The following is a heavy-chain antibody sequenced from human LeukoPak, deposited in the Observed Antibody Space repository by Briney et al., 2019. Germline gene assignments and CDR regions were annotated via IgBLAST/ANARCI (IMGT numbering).Heavy chain of an antibody. V-gene: IGHV3-72*01. CDR1: GFSFSDHC. D-gene: IGHD2-15*01. J-gene: IGHJ4*02. Sequence: GGSLSLSCAASGFSFSDHCMDWVRLAPGKGLEWVGRIRNKANSYGTEYAASVKGRFTISRDDSKDSLYLQMNSLRFEDTALYYCTRVRLGAATRYFDYWGQGTLVTVSS. CDR3: TRVRLGAATRYFDY. CDR2: IRNKANSYGT.